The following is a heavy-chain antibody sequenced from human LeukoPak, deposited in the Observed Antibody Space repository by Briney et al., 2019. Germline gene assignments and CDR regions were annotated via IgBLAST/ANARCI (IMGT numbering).Heavy chain of an antibody. D-gene: IGHD6-13*01. V-gene: IGHV4-61*01. Sequence: SSETLSLTCTVSGVSVSSGSYDWGWLRQPPGKGLEWIGYIYYSGSTNYNPSLKSRVTISVATSKNQFSLKLSSVTAADTAVYYCARVGGLAAALFDYWGQGTLVTVSS. J-gene: IGHJ4*02. CDR1: GVSVSSGSYD. CDR3: ARVGGLAAALFDY. CDR2: IYYSGST.